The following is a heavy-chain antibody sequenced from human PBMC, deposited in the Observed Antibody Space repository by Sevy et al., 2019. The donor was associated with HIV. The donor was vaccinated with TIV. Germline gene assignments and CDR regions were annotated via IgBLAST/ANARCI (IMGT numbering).Heavy chain of an antibody. J-gene: IGHJ5*02. CDR1: GFTFSSYE. CDR2: FSSSGTTI. D-gene: IGHD3-22*01. CDR3: ARVDANYDKGFDP. Sequence: GGSLRLSCEASGFTFSSYEMNWVRRAPGKGLEWVSYFSSSGTTIKYADSVKGRFTISRDNAKNSLYMQMNSLRAEDTAIYYSARVDANYDKGFDPWGQGTLVTVSS. V-gene: IGHV3-48*03.